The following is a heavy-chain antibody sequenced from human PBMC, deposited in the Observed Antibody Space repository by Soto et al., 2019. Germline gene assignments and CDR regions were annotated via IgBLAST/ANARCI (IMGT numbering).Heavy chain of an antibody. J-gene: IGHJ6*02. CDR3: ARLATMIVVVPTKDYYGMDV. Sequence: VESLKISCKGSGYSFTGYWIGWVRQMPVKGLEWIGIIYPGDSDTRYSPSFQGQVTISADKSISTAYLQWSSLKASDTAMYYCARLATMIVVVPTKDYYGMDVWGQGTTVTVSS. CDR1: GYSFTGYW. CDR2: IYPGDSDT. V-gene: IGHV5-51*01. D-gene: IGHD3-22*01.